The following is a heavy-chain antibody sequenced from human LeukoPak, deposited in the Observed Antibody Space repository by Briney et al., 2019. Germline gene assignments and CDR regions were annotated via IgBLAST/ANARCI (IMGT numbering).Heavy chain of an antibody. J-gene: IGHJ1*01. CDR2: IWYDGSNK. V-gene: IGHV3-33*01. CDR3: ARDHRIGSGWFRDVYFQH. Sequence: VQPGRPLRLSCAASGFTFSSYGMHWVRQAPGKGLEWVAVIWYDGSNKYYADSVKGRFTISRDNSKNTLYLQMNSLRAEDTAVYYCARDHRIGSGWFRDVYFQHWGQGTLVTVSS. CDR1: GFTFSSYG. D-gene: IGHD6-19*01.